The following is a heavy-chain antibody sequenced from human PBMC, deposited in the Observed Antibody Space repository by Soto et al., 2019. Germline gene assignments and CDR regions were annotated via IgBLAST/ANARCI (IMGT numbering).Heavy chain of an antibody. V-gene: IGHV1-3*01. CDR1: GYPSPTIA. J-gene: IGHJ4*02. Sequence: QVQLVQSGAEVKKPGASVKVSAKPSGYPSPTIAMHWVRQAPGQRLEWMGWINAGKGNTKYSQKFQGRVTITRDTSASTAYMELSSLRSEDTAVYYCARDLPPIDYRGQGTLVTVSS. CDR3: ARDLPPIDY. CDR2: INAGKGNT.